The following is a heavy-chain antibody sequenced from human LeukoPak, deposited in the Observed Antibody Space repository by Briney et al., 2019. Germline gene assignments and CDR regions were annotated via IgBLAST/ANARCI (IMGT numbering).Heavy chain of an antibody. Sequence: GGSLRLSCAASGFTFSSYGMHWVRQAPGKGLEWVAVISYDGSNKYYADSVKGRFTISRDNSKNTLYLQMNSLRAEDTAVYHCAKDHSYGDYNYYYGMDVWGQGTTVTVSS. CDR1: GFTFSSYG. CDR3: AKDHSYGDYNYYYGMDV. D-gene: IGHD4-17*01. V-gene: IGHV3-30*18. J-gene: IGHJ6*02. CDR2: ISYDGSNK.